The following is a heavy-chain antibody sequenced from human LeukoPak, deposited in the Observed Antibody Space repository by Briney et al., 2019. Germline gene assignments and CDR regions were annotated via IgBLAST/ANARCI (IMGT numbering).Heavy chain of an antibody. Sequence: PGGSLRLSCAASGFTFSSYAMHWVRQAPGKGLEWVAVISYDGSNKYYADSVKGRFTISRDNSKNTLYLQMNSLRAEDTAVYYCARDRMATSSYFDYWGQGTLVTVSS. CDR3: ARDRMATSSYFDY. CDR2: ISYDGSNK. CDR1: GFTFSSYA. V-gene: IGHV3-30*14. J-gene: IGHJ4*02. D-gene: IGHD5-24*01.